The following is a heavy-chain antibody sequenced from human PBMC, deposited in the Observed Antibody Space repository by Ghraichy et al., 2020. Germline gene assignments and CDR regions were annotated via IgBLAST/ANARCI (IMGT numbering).Heavy chain of an antibody. CDR3: SRDLFGQGDT. J-gene: IGHJ5*02. D-gene: IGHD3-16*01. CDR1: GFTFSDHY. CDR2: TIKKAKSYIT. V-gene: IGHV3-72*01. Sequence: GGYLRLSCVASGFTFSDHYMDWVRQAPGKGLEWVGRTIKKAKSYITQYAVSVQGRFTISRDDSRDSMYLQMNSLKIEDTAVYYCSRDLFGQGDTWGQGTLVTVSS.